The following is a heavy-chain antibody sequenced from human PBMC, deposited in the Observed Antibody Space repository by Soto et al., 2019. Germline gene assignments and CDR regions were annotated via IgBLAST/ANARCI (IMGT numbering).Heavy chain of an antibody. CDR2: IYYSGST. CDR1: GGSVRSSTYY. CDR3: RRQEGGEEVALPLDY. V-gene: IGHV4-39*01. Sequence: SETLSLTCTVSGGSVRSSTYYWGWIRQSPGKGLEWIGSIYYSGSTHNNPSLKSRVTMSVDTYTNQFSLKLMSVTAADTAIYYCRRQEGGEEVALPLDYWGKGTLVTVSS. J-gene: IGHJ4*02. D-gene: IGHD3-16*01.